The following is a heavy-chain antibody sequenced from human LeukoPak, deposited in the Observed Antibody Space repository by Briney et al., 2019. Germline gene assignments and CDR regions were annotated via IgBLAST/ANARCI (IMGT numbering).Heavy chain of an antibody. CDR2: ISSDKTYI. D-gene: IGHD2-21*02. Sequence: GGSLRLSCVASGFIFSTYSMNWVRQAPGKGLEWVSCISSDKTYIHYADSVKGRFTISRDNAKNSLYLQMNSLRAEDTAVYYCARDRGLKRVTSRKGGDYYYYGMDVWGQGTTVTVSS. CDR1: GFIFSTYS. CDR3: ARDRGLKRVTSRKGGDYYYYGMDV. V-gene: IGHV3-21*01. J-gene: IGHJ6*02.